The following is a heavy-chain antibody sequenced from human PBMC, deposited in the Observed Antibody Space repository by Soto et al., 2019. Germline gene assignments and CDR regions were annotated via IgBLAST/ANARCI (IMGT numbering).Heavy chain of an antibody. CDR2: IIPIFGTA. CDR1: GGTFSSYA. V-gene: IGHV1-69*13. CDR3: ARDRVAAAGAYYYYYGMDV. Sequence: GASVKVSCKASGGTFSSYAISWVRQAPGQGLEWMGGIIPIFGTANYAQKFQGRVTITADESTSTAYMELSSLRSEDTAVYYCARDRVAAAGAYYYYYGMDVWGQGTTVTVSS. D-gene: IGHD6-13*01. J-gene: IGHJ6*02.